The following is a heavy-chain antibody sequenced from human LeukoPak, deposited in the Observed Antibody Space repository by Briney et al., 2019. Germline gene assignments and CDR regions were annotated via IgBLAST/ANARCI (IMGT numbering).Heavy chain of an antibody. CDR1: GYTFTGYY. CDR3: ASRLWFAGVDP. CDR2: INPNSGGT. J-gene: IGHJ5*02. Sequence: GESLKISCKASGYTFTGYYMHWVRQAPGQGLEWMGWINPNSGGTNYAQKFQGRVTMTRDTSISTAYMELSRLRSDDTAVYYCASRLWFAGVDPWGQGTLVTVSS. D-gene: IGHD3-10*01. V-gene: IGHV1-2*02.